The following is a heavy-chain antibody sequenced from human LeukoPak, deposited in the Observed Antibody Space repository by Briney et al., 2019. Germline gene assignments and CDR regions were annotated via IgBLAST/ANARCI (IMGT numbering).Heavy chain of an antibody. CDR1: GYTFTSYV. Sequence: ASVKVSCKASGYTFTSYVMHWVGQAPGQRLEWMGWINAGNGNTKYSQKFQGRVTITRDTSASTAYMELSSLRSEDTAVHYCARDSSGWFYYWGQGTLVTVSS. CDR2: INAGNGNT. V-gene: IGHV1-3*01. CDR3: ARDSSGWFYY. J-gene: IGHJ4*02. D-gene: IGHD6-19*01.